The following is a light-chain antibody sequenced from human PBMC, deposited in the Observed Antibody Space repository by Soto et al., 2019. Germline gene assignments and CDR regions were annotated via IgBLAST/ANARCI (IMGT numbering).Light chain of an antibody. V-gene: IGKV3-11*01. CDR3: QQRSDWPLT. CDR2: DAS. Sequence: EIVLTQSPATLSLSSGEGATLSCRASQSVSSYLDWYQQRPGQAPRLLIYDASTRAAGIPAKFSGSGSGTHFTLTITSLAPEDFAVYYCQQRSDWPLTFGGGTKVEV. CDR1: QSVSSY. J-gene: IGKJ4*01.